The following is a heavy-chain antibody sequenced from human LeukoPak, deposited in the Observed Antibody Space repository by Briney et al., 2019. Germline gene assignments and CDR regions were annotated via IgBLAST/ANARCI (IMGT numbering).Heavy chain of an antibody. J-gene: IGHJ6*03. CDR3: ARDHVPYYYDSSASRGDYYYYMDV. CDR2: IYSGGST. D-gene: IGHD3-22*01. CDR1: GFTVSSNY. Sequence: GGSLRLSCAASGFTVSSNYMSWVRQAPGKGLEWVSVIYSGGSTYYADSVKGRFTISRDNSKNTLYLQMNSLRAEGTAVYYCARDHVPYYYDSSASRGDYYYYMDVWGKGTTVTVSS. V-gene: IGHV3-66*02.